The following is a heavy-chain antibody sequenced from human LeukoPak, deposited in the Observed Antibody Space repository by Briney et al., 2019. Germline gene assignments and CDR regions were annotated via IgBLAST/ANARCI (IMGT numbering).Heavy chain of an antibody. CDR2: INPSGGST. CDR3: ASERAHYYGSGSYSKYYYGMDV. V-gene: IGHV1-46*01. D-gene: IGHD3-10*01. Sequence: ASVKVSCKASGYTFTSYYMHWVRQAPGQGLEWMGIINPSGGSTSYAQKFQGRVTMTRDTSTSTVYMELSSLRSEDTAVYYCASERAHYYGSGSYSKYYYGMDVWGQGTTVTVSS. CDR1: GYTFTSYY. J-gene: IGHJ6*02.